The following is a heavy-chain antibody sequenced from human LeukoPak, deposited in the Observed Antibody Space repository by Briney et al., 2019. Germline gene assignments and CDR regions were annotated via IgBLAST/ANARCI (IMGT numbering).Heavy chain of an antibody. V-gene: IGHV3-30-3*01. CDR2: ISYDGSNK. D-gene: IGHD5-12*01. Sequence: PGGSLRLSCAASGFTFSSYAMHWVRQAPGKGLEWVAVISYDGSNKYYADSVKGRFTISRDNSKNTLYLQMNSLRAEDTAVYYCARMASPRGYSGYDYAGGHYYYGMDVWGQGTTVTVSS. J-gene: IGHJ6*02. CDR3: ARMASPRGYSGYDYAGGHYYYGMDV. CDR1: GFTFSSYA.